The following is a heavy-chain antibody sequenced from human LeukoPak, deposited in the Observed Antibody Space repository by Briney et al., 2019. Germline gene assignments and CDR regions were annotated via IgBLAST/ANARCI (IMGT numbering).Heavy chain of an antibody. D-gene: IGHD1-26*01. CDR2: ISYDGSNK. Sequence: GGSLRLSCAASGFTFSSYAMHWVRQAPGKGLEWVAVISYDGSNKYYADSVKGRFTISRDNSKNTLYLQMNSLRAEDTALYYCTKRVKYGGTWDHFADWGQGTLVTVSS. J-gene: IGHJ4*02. CDR1: GFTFSSYA. V-gene: IGHV3-30*01. CDR3: TKRVKYGGTWDHFAD.